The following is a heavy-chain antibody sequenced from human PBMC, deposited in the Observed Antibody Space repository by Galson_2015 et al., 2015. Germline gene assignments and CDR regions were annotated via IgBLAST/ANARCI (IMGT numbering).Heavy chain of an antibody. CDR1: GFIVSANS. Sequence: SLRLSCASSGFIVSANSMSWVRQAPGKGLEWVALVSYDGSNVYYTDSVKGRFSISRDNSKHTLYLQMNSLRAEDTAMYYCTKQVSSAPWAFDSWGQGTLVTVSS. CDR2: VSYDGSNV. V-gene: IGHV3-30*18. CDR3: TKQVSSAPWAFDS. J-gene: IGHJ4*02. D-gene: IGHD6-6*01.